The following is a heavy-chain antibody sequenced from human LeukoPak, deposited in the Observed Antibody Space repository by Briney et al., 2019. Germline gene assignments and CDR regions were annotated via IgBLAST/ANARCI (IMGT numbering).Heavy chain of an antibody. CDR1: GGTFSSYA. D-gene: IGHD3-9*01. V-gene: IGHV1-69*13. Sequence: SVKVSCKASGGTFSSYAISWVRQAPGQGLEWMGGIIPIFGTANYAQKFQGRVTITADESTSTAYMELSSLRSEDTAVYYCARDRIADYDILTGYCLYYWGQGTLVTVSS. J-gene: IGHJ4*02. CDR2: IIPIFGTA. CDR3: ARDRIADYDILTGYCLYY.